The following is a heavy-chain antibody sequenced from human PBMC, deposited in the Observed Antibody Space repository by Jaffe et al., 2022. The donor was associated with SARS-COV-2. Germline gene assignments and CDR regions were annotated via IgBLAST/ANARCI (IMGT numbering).Heavy chain of an antibody. J-gene: IGHJ4*02. CDR1: GFAFSNSF. D-gene: IGHD1-26*01. CDR2: IRPDGSAA. CDR3: ARDRSYGSMDY. V-gene: IGHV3-7*03. Sequence: EVQLVESGGDLVQPGGSLRLSCTASGFAFSNSFMNWVRQAPSKGLEWVAGIRPDGSAAFYVDSVKGRFTVSRDNGRNSLYLQMNSLRGDDTAVYYCARDRSYGSMDYWGQGTLVTVSS.